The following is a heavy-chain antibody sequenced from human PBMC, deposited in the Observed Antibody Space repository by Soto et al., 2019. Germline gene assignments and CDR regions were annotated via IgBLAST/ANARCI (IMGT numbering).Heavy chain of an antibody. J-gene: IGHJ5*02. CDR3: VAVVPTAGWFDP. CDR1: GFTFSNAW. CDR2: IKSKTDGGTT. D-gene: IGHD6-19*01. Sequence: EVQLVESGGGLVKPGGSLRLSCEASGFTFSNAWMSWVRQAPGKGLEWVGRIKSKTDGGTTDYAAPVKGRFTISRHDSNNRLYLQMNSLKTEDAAVYYCVAVVPTAGWFDPWGQGTLVTVFS. V-gene: IGHV3-15*01.